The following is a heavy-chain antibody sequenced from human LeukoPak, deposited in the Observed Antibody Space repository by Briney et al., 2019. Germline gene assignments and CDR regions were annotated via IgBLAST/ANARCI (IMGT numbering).Heavy chain of an antibody. CDR1: GGTFISYA. CDR3: ARPVDSSGYYLFDY. Sequence: GASVKVSCKASGGTFISYAISWVRQAPGQGLEWMGRIIPILGIANYAQKFQGRVTITADKSTSTAYMELSSLRSEDTAVYYCARPVDSSGYYLFDYWGQGTLVTVSS. J-gene: IGHJ4*02. V-gene: IGHV1-69*04. D-gene: IGHD3-22*01. CDR2: IIPILGIA.